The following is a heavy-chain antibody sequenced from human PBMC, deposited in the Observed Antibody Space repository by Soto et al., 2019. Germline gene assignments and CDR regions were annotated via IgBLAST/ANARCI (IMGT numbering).Heavy chain of an antibody. Sequence: ASVKVSCKTSGGTFSNDIITWVRQAPGEGLEWMGGISPVFGAPDNAQKFQGRVTITADESARTVYMELNGLRSEDTAVYYCARDKGRPQLGGNYYHITDVWGQGTSVTV. CDR1: GGTFSNDI. D-gene: IGHD3-3*02. CDR3: ARDKGRPQLGGNYYHITDV. CDR2: ISPVFGAP. V-gene: IGHV1-69*13. J-gene: IGHJ6*02.